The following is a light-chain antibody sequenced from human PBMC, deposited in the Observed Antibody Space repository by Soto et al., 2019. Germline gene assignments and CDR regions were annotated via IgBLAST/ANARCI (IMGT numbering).Light chain of an antibody. CDR2: SAS. V-gene: IGKV3-15*01. CDR3: QQYNNWPPLT. J-gene: IGKJ4*01. CDR1: QSVSSN. Sequence: EIVMTQSPATLSVSPGERATLSCRASQSVSSNLAWYQQKPGQAPRLLIYSASTRATGIPGRFSGSGSGTEFTLTISSLQSEDFAVYYCQQYNNWPPLTFGGGTKVEIK.